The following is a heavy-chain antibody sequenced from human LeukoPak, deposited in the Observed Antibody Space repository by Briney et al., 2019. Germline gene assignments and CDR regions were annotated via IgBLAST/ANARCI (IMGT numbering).Heavy chain of an antibody. CDR3: ARDVSSSTRAFDI. D-gene: IGHD2-8*01. CDR2: ISSSTSHT. V-gene: IGHV3-48*03. J-gene: IGHJ3*02. Sequence: GGSLRLSWAASGFTLSTYEMTWVRQAPGKGLEWVSFISSSTSHTFYADSVKGRFTIFRDTAKNSLYLQMNNLRGEDTAVYYCARDVSSSTRAFDIWGQGTMVAVS. CDR1: GFTLSTYE.